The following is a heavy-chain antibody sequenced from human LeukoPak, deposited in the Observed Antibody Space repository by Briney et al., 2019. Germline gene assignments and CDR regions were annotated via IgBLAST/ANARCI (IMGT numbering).Heavy chain of an antibody. Sequence: GASVKVSCKVSGYTLTDLSMHWVRQAPGKGLEWMGGFDPEDGETIYAQKFQGRVTMTEDTSTDTAYMELSSLRSDDTAVYYCARDSALAYCGGDCYSSDYWGQGTLVTVSS. CDR2: FDPEDGET. D-gene: IGHD2-21*01. CDR1: GYTLTDLS. V-gene: IGHV1-24*01. J-gene: IGHJ4*02. CDR3: ARDSALAYCGGDCYSSDY.